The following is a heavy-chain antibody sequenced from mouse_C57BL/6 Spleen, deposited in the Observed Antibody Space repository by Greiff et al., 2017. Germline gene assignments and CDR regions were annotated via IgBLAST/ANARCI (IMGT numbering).Heavy chain of an antibody. J-gene: IGHJ3*01. Sequence: EVKLVESGGGLVQPGGSLSLTCAASGFTFTDYYMSWVRQPPGTALEWLGFIRNKANRDTTKYSAAVKCRFTISRDKSQSILYLQMNALRAEDSATYYCARYTTAWGFAYWGQGTLVTVSA. CDR2: IRNKANRDTT. D-gene: IGHD4-1*01. CDR1: GFTFTDYY. V-gene: IGHV7-3*01. CDR3: ARYTTAWGFAY.